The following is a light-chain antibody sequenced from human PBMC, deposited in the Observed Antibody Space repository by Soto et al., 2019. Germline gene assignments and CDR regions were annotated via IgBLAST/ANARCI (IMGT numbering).Light chain of an antibody. CDR3: SSYSGTNYHYV. CDR1: SSDVGGYNY. Sequence: QSAVTQPPSASGSFGQSVTISCTGTSSDVGGYNYVSWYQQHPGKAPKLMIYEVSEWPSGVPDRFSGSKSGNTASLTVSGLQADDEADYYCSSYSGTNYHYVFGTGTKVTVL. V-gene: IGLV2-8*01. CDR2: EVS. J-gene: IGLJ1*01.